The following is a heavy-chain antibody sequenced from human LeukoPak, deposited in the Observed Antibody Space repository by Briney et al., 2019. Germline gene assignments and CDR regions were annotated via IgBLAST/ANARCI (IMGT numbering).Heavy chain of an antibody. D-gene: IGHD5-18*01. Sequence: PGGSLRLSCAASGFTVSSNYMSWVRQAPGKGLEWVSVIYSGGSTYYADSVKGRFTISRDNSKNTLFLQMNSLKAEDTAVYYCARDSTAESWIQEGGGFDYWGQGTLVTVSS. CDR3: ARDSTAESWIQEGGGFDY. CDR2: IYSGGST. V-gene: IGHV3-53*01. CDR1: GFTVSSNY. J-gene: IGHJ4*02.